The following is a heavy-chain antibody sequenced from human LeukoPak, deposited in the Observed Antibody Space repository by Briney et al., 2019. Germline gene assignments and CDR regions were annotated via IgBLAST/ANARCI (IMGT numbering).Heavy chain of an antibody. CDR3: AKVTSSWNYFDY. CDR2: FSGSGGRT. D-gene: IGHD6-13*01. J-gene: IGHJ4*02. CDR1: RFTFSTYA. Sequence: GGSLRLSCAASRFTFSTYAMSWVRQAPGTGLEWVSTFSGSGGRTYYADSVKGRFTISRDNSKNTLYLQMNSLRAEDTAVYYCAKVTSSWNYFDYWGQGAPVTVSS. V-gene: IGHV3-23*01.